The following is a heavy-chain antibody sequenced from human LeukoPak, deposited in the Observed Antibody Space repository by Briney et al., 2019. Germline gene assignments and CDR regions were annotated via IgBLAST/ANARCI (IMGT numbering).Heavy chain of an antibody. V-gene: IGHV3-23*01. CDR3: ARVRGDIVVVPAAHSDY. Sequence: GSLRLSCAASGFTFSSYAMSWVRQAPGKGLEWVSAISGSGGSTYYADSVKGRFTISRGNSKNTLYLQMNSLRAEDTAVYYCARVRGDIVVVPAAHSDYWGQGTLVTVSS. CDR2: ISGSGGST. J-gene: IGHJ4*02. D-gene: IGHD2-2*01. CDR1: GFTFSSYA.